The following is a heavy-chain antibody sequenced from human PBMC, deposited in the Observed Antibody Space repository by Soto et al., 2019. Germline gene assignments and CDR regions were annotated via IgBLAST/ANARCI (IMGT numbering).Heavy chain of an antibody. V-gene: IGHV5-51*01. CDR1: GYSFVLYW. Sequence: EVQLVQSGAEVKKPGESLKISCKGSGYSFVLYWIGWVRQMPGKDLEWMGIIYPSDSDVRYSPSFQGQVTMSADKSISTVYLQWNSLKASDTAMYYCARIIADWYFDLWGRGTLVTVSS. D-gene: IGHD3-16*02. CDR2: IYPSDSDV. CDR3: ARIIADWYFDL. J-gene: IGHJ2*01.